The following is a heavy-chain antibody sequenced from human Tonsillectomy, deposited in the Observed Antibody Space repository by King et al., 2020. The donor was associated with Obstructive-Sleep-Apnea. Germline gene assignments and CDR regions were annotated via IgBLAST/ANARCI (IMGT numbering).Heavy chain of an antibody. J-gene: IGHJ4*02. CDR1: GFTFSSYS. D-gene: IGHD3-22*01. V-gene: IGHV3-48*03. CDR2: ISSGGTTI. Sequence: VQLVQSGGGLVQPGGSLRLSCAASGFTFSSYSLHWVRQAPGKGLEWLSYISSGGTTIYYADSLQGRFTISRANAKNSLSLQINSLSAEDTAVYFCAREGGYYDSSGYAPIFDYWGQGTLVTVSS. CDR3: AREGGYYDSSGYAPIFDY.